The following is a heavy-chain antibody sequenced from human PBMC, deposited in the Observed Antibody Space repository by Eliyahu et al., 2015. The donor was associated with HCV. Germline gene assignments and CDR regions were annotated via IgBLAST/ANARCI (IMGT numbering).Heavy chain of an antibody. CDR2: IHFRGGT. Sequence: QVQLQESGPGLVKPSETLSLTCTVSGGSINSYYWSWIRQPPGKGLEWIAYIHFRGGTSYNSSLKSRVTISVDTSKNQFSLKMSSVTAADTAVYYCTRHRYGSGSDLWGQGTLVTVSS. CDR1: GGSINSYY. D-gene: IGHD3-10*01. CDR3: TRHRYGSGSDL. J-gene: IGHJ4*02. V-gene: IGHV4-59*08.